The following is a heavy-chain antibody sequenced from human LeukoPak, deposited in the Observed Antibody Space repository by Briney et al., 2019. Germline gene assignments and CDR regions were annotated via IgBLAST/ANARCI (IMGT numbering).Heavy chain of an antibody. D-gene: IGHD6-13*01. CDR1: SGSLSGYY. J-gene: IGHJ4*02. Sequence: SETLSLTCAVYSGSLSGYYWSWIRQPPGRGLEWIGEINRSGSANYNPSLKSRVTVSVDTSKNQFSLKLSSVTAADTAMYYCARGPSSSWYIIDYWGQGTLVTVSS. CDR3: ARGPSSSWYIIDY. CDR2: INRSGSA. V-gene: IGHV4-34*01.